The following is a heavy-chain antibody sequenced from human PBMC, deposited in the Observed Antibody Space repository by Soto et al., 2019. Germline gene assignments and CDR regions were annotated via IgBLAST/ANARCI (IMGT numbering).Heavy chain of an antibody. V-gene: IGHV4-59*08. CDR2: IYYSGST. CDR1: GGSISSYY. J-gene: IGHJ4*02. CDR3: ARRSAGTFRIDY. Sequence: PSETLSLTCTVSGGSISSYYWSWIRQPPGKGLEWIGYIYYSGSTNYNPSLKSRVTISVDTSKNQFSLKLSSVTAADTAVYYCARRSAGTFRIDYWGLGTLVTVSS. D-gene: IGHD6-13*01.